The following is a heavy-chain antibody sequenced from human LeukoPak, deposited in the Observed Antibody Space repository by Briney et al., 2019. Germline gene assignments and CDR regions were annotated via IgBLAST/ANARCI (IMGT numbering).Heavy chain of an antibody. CDR2: TSYDGNNK. CDR1: GFTFSSYG. Sequence: PGRSLRLSCAASGFTFSSYGMHWVRQAPGKGLEWVAVTSYDGNNKYYADSVKGRFTIPRDNSKNTLYLQMNSLRAEDTAVYYCARDQGYFDWLRDAFDIWGQGTMVTVSS. J-gene: IGHJ3*02. D-gene: IGHD3-9*01. V-gene: IGHV3-30*03. CDR3: ARDQGYFDWLRDAFDI.